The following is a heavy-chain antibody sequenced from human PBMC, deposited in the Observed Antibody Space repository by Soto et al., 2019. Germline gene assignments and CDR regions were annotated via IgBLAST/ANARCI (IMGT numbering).Heavy chain of an antibody. V-gene: IGHV3-48*04. J-gene: IGHJ4*02. CDR1: GFTFSSYS. CDR2: IFVSSTTI. CDR3: ARDRDWAFDY. D-gene: IGHD3-9*01. Sequence: EVQLVESGGGLVQPGGSLRLSCVASGFTFSSYSMVWVRQAPGKGLEWISYIFVSSTTIYYADSVKGRFTVSRDNAQNSLFLLMNSVRAEDTAVYYCARDRDWAFDYWGRGTLVTVSS.